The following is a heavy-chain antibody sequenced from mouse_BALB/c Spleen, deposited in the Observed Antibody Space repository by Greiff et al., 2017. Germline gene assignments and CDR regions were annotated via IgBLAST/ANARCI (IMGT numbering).Heavy chain of an antibody. J-gene: IGHJ4*01. Sequence: EVKLMESGGGLVQPGGSLRLSCATSGFTFTDYYMSWVRQPPGKALEWLGFIRNKANGYTTEYSVTVKGRFTISRDNTQNILYLQMNTLRAEDSAADYGARGGRGNAMDYWGQGTSVTVSS. V-gene: IGHV7-3*02. CDR3: ARGGRGNAMDY. CDR1: GFTFTDYY. CDR2: IRNKANGYTT.